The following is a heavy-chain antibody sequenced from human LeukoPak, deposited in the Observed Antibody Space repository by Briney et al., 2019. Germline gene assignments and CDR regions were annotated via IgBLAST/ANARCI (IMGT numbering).Heavy chain of an antibody. D-gene: IGHD1-26*01. CDR1: GFTSSYFW. CDR2: ISGSSYHI. CDR3: ASGTIVGARGADN. Sequence: GGSLRLSCAASGFTSSYFWLHWVRQAPGKALEWVSSISGSSYHIYYADSVKGRFTISRDNANNLLYLQMNSLRAEDTAVYYCASGTIVGARGADNWGQGTLVTVSS. V-gene: IGHV3-21*01. J-gene: IGHJ4*02.